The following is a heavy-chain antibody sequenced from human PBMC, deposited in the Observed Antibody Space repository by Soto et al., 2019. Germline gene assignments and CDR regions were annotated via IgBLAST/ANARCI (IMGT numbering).Heavy chain of an antibody. CDR3: AILPKRRLEWFDY. V-gene: IGHV3-23*01. J-gene: IGHJ4*02. Sequence: GGSLRLSCAASGFTFSSYAMSWVRQAPGKGLEWVSAISGSGGSTYYADSVKGRFTISRDNSKNTLYLQMNSLRAEDTAVYYCAILPKRRLEWFDYWGQGTLVTVSS. CDR2: ISGSGGST. D-gene: IGHD3-10*01. CDR1: GFTFSSYA.